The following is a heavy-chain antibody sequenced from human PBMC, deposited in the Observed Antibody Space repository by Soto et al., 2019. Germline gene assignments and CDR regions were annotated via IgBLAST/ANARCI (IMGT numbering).Heavy chain of an antibody. CDR3: AKGDAIFGVVISFDY. J-gene: IGHJ4*02. CDR1: GFTLSSYA. V-gene: IGHV3-23*01. Sequence: EVQLLESGGGLVQPGGSLRLSCAASGFTLSSYAMSWVRQAPGKGLEWVSAISGSGGSTYYADSVKGRFTISRDNSKNTLYLQMNSLRAEDTAVYYCAKGDAIFGVVISFDYWGQGTLVTVSS. CDR2: ISGSGGST. D-gene: IGHD3-3*01.